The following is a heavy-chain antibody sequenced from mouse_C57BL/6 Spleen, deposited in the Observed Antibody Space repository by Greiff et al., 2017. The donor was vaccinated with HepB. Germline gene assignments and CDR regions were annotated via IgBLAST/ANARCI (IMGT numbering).Heavy chain of an antibody. J-gene: IGHJ2*01. Sequence: QVQLQQPGAELVRPGTSVKLSCKASGYTFTSYWMHWVKRRPGQGLEWIGVIDPSDSYTNYNQKFKGKATLTVDTSSSTAYMQLSSLTSEDSAVYYCARRGQYYFDYWGQGTTLTVSS. CDR3: ARRGQYYFDY. V-gene: IGHV1-59*01. CDR2: IDPSDSYT. CDR1: GYTFTSYW.